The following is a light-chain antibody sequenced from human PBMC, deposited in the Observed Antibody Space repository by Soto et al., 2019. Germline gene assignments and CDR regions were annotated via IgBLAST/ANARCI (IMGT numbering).Light chain of an antibody. J-gene: IGLJ2*01. CDR1: SSDVGGYNY. CDR2: DVS. CDR3: RSYTSSSTRV. Sequence: QSALTQPASVSGSPGQSITISCTGTSSDVGGYNYVSWYQQHPGKAPKLVIYDVSNRPSGVSNRFSGSKSGNTASLTISGLQDEDEADYYCRSYTSSSTRVFGGGTKLTVL. V-gene: IGLV2-14*01.